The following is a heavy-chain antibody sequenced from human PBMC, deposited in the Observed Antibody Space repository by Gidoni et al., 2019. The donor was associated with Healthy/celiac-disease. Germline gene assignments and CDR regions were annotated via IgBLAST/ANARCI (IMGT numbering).Heavy chain of an antibody. CDR1: GFTFSSYA. CDR2: ISYDGSNK. V-gene: IGHV3-30*04. CDR3: ARDLDTAMVTPHGMDV. J-gene: IGHJ6*02. D-gene: IGHD5-18*01. Sequence: QVQLVESGGGVVQPGRSLRLSCAASGFTFSSYAMHWVRQAPGKGLEWVAVISYDGSNKYYADSVKGRFTISRDNSKNTLYLQMNSLRAEDTAVYYCARDLDTAMVTPHGMDVWGQGTTVTVSS.